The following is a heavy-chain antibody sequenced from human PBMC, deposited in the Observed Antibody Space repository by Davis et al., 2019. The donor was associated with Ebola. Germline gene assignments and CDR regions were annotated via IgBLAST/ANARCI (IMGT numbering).Heavy chain of an antibody. CDR3: AKDMIHGSSWGMDY. D-gene: IGHD6-13*01. Sequence: GESLKISCAAPGFTFDDYAMHWVRQAPGKGLEWVSLISGDGGSTYYADSVKGRFTISRDNSKNSLYLQMNSLRTEDTALYYCAKDMIHGSSWGMDYWGQGTLVTVSS. CDR2: ISGDGGST. J-gene: IGHJ4*02. V-gene: IGHV3-43*02. CDR1: GFTFDDYA.